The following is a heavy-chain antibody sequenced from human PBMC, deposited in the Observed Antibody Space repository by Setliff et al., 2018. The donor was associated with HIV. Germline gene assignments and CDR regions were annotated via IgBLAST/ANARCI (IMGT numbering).Heavy chain of an antibody. CDR2: IYYTGSA. CDR3: ARGTVRRGIYYGHPPVWFDY. Sequence: SETLSLTCTVSGSSISGTNYYWGWIRQPPGKGLEWVGSIYYTGSAYYNPSLKSRVAISGDMSKNQFSLRLTSVTAADTAVYYCARGTVRRGIYYGHPPVWFDYWGQGTLVTVSS. D-gene: IGHD3-10*01. CDR1: GSSISGTNYY. V-gene: IGHV4-39*07. J-gene: IGHJ5*01.